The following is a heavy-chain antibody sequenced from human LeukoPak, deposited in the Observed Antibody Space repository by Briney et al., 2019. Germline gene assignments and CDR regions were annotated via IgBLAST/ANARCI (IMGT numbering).Heavy chain of an antibody. CDR1: GFTFSSYA. D-gene: IGHD3-22*01. V-gene: IGHV3-23*01. CDR2: ISGSGGST. CDR3: AKVSHGYYDSGGYYPDY. J-gene: IGHJ4*02. Sequence: GGSLRLSCAASGFTFSSYAMSWVRQAPGEGLEWVSAISGSGGSTYYADSVKGRFTISRDNSKNTLYLQMNSLRAEDTAVYYCAKVSHGYYDSGGYYPDYWGQGTLVTVSS.